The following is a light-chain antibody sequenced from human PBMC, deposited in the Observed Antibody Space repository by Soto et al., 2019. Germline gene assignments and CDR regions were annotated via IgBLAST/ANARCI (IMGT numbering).Light chain of an antibody. Sequence: NFMLTQPHSVSESPGKTVTISCTRSSGSIASNYVQWYQQRPGSAPTTVIYEDNERASGVPDRFSGSIDSSSNSASLAISGLQAADEADYYCNSYAGGLVLFGGGTKLTVL. J-gene: IGLJ2*01. CDR2: EDN. CDR1: SGSIASNY. CDR3: NSYAGGLVL. V-gene: IGLV6-57*04.